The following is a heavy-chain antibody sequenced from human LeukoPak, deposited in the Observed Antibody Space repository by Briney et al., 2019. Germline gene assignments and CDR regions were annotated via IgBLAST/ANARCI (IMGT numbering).Heavy chain of an antibody. V-gene: IGHV3-23*01. D-gene: IGHD2-2*01. CDR2: ISGSGGST. CDR1: GFTFSSYA. Sequence: PGASLRLSCAASGFTFSSYAMSWVRQAPGKGLEWVSAISGSGGSTYYADSMKGRFTISRDNSKNTLYLQMNSLRAEDTAVYYCAKDRGYCSSTSCCYYYYGMDVWGQGTTVTVSS. J-gene: IGHJ6*02. CDR3: AKDRGYCSSTSCCYYYYGMDV.